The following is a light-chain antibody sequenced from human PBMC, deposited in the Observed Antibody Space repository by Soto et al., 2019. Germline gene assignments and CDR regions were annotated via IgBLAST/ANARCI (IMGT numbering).Light chain of an antibody. CDR3: SSYTSSSTLEV. CDR2: DVS. Sequence: QSALTQPASVSGSPGQSITISCTGTSSDVGFYNYVSWYQQHPGKAPKLMIYDVSNRPSGVSSRFSGSKSGSTASLTISGLQAEDEADYYCSSYTSSSTLEVFGTGTQLTVL. V-gene: IGLV2-14*01. J-gene: IGLJ1*01. CDR1: SSDVGFYNY.